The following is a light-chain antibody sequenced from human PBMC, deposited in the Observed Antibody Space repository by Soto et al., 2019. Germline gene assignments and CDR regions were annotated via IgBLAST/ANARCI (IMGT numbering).Light chain of an antibody. Sequence: EIRFKMSPATLSLSPGERATLSCRASQSVRSYLSWYQQKPGQAPRLLIYDASNRATGIPARFSGSGSGTDFTLTISILEPEDFAVYYCQQYGISPWTFGQGTKVEI. CDR2: DAS. J-gene: IGKJ1*01. CDR1: QSVRSY. V-gene: IGKV3-11*01. CDR3: QQYGISPWT.